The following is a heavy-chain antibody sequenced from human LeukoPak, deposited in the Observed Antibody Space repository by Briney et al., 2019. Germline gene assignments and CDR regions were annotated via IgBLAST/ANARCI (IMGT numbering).Heavy chain of an antibody. CDR1: GFTFSNYG. V-gene: IGHV3-33*06. Sequence: GGSLRLSCAASGFTFSNYGMHWVRQAPGKGLEWVAVIWYDGSNKYYADSVKGRFTISRDNSKNTLYLQMNSLRAEDTAVYYCAKDRPIVVVPAAIYYYYYYMDVWGKGTTVTVSS. D-gene: IGHD2-2*01. CDR3: AKDRPIVVVPAAIYYYYYYMDV. J-gene: IGHJ6*03. CDR2: IWYDGSNK.